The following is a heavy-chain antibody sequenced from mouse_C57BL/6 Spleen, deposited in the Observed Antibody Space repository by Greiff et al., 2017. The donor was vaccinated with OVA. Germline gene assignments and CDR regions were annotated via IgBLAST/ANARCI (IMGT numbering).Heavy chain of an antibody. CDR1: GFSFNTYA. V-gene: IGHV10-1*01. J-gene: IGHJ3*01. CDR3: VRQSSYDWFAY. Sequence: DVMLVESGGGLVQPKGSLKLSCAASGFSFNTYAMNWVRQAPGKGLEWVARIRSKSNNYATYYADSVKDRFTISRDDSESMLYLQMNNLKTEDTAMYYCVRQSSYDWFAYWGQGTLVTVSA. CDR2: IRSKSNNYAT. D-gene: IGHD1-1*01.